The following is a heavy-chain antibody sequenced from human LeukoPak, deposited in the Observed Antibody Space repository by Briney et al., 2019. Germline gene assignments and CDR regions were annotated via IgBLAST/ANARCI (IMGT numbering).Heavy chain of an antibody. Sequence: PGGSLRLSCAASGFTFSSYAMHWVRQAPGKGLEWVAVISYDGSNKYYADSVEGRFTISRDNSKNTLYLQMNSLRAEDTAVYYCASSVDKEANYDFWSGRIYWGQGTLVTVSS. D-gene: IGHD3-3*01. CDR2: ISYDGSNK. V-gene: IGHV3-30-3*01. CDR3: ASSVDKEANYDFWSGRIY. CDR1: GFTFSSYA. J-gene: IGHJ4*02.